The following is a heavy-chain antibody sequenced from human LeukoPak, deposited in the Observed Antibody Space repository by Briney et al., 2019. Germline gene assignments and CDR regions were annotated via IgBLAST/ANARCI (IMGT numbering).Heavy chain of an antibody. CDR2: INHSGST. CDR1: GGSFSGYY. J-gene: IGHJ4*02. CDR3: ARGPLDYDSSGYNDY. D-gene: IGHD3-22*01. Sequence: SETLSLTCAVYGGSFSGYYWSWIRQPPGKGLEWIGEINHSGSTNYNPSLKSRVTISVDTSKNQFSLKLSSVTAADTAAYYCARGPLDYDSSGYNDYWGQGTLVTVSS. V-gene: IGHV4-34*01.